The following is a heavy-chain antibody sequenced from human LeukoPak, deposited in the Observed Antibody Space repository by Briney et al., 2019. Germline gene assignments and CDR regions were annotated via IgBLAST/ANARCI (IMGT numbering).Heavy chain of an antibody. Sequence: PSETLSLTCSVSGGSFSSYFWSWVRQPAGKGLEWIGRIYPSGNTNYNPSLKSRVTLSVDTSKTQFSLRLSSVTAADTAVYYCAREDSGSYYNYYYFYMDVWGKGTLVTVSS. V-gene: IGHV4-4*07. CDR2: IYPSGNT. D-gene: IGHD3-10*01. J-gene: IGHJ6*03. CDR1: GGSFSSYF. CDR3: AREDSGSYYNYYYFYMDV.